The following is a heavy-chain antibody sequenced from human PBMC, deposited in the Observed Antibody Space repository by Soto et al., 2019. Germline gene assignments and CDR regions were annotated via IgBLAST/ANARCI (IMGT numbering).Heavy chain of an antibody. CDR3: ARGANWNWYPPGGVLRRAAFDI. J-gene: IGHJ3*02. CDR2: INHSGST. V-gene: IGHV4-34*01. D-gene: IGHD1-7*01. Sequence: SETLSLTCAVYGGSFSGYYWSWIRQPPGKGLEWIGEINHSGSTNYNPSLKSRVTISVDTSKNQFSLKLSSVTAADTAVYYCARGANWNWYPPGGVLRRAAFDIWGQGTMVTVSS. CDR1: GGSFSGYY.